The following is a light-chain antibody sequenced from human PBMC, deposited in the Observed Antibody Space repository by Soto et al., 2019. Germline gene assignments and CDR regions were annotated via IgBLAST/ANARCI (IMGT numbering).Light chain of an antibody. CDR1: SSDVGGYNA. J-gene: IGLJ1*01. V-gene: IGLV2-14*01. CDR3: SSYTRSGVYV. CDR2: DVS. Sequence: QSALTQPASVSGSPGQSITISCTGTSSDVGGYNAVSWYQQHPGRAPKLMIYDVSNRPSGISNRFSGSKSGSTASLTISGLQAEDHADYYCSSYTRSGVYVFGAGTKVTVL.